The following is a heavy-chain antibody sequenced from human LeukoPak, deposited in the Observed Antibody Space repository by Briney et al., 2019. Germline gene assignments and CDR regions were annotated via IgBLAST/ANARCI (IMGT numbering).Heavy chain of an antibody. CDR1: GYSENFYG. J-gene: IGHJ5*02. V-gene: IGHV1-8*01. Sequence: ASVKVSCKTSGYSENFYGITWVRQVAGQGLEWMGWMNPNSGNTGYAQKFQGRVTITRNTSIGTAYMELSSLRSEDTAVYYCARGLGIVPENWFDPWGQGTLVTVSS. CDR2: MNPNSGNT. D-gene: IGHD2-2*01. CDR3: ARGLGIVPENWFDP.